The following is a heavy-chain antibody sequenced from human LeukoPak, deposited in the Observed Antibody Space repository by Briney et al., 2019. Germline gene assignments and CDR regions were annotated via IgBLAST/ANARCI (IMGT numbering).Heavy chain of an antibody. CDR1: GFTFSSDS. V-gene: IGHV3-21*01. J-gene: IGHJ3*01. CDR2: ISISSSYI. D-gene: IGHD3-22*01. CDR3: ARGYYDIS. Sequence: GGSLRLSCAASGFTFSSDSMNWVRQAPGKGLEWVSFISISSSYIYYADSVKGRFTISRDNAKNSLYLQMNSLRAEDTAVYYCARGYYDISWGQGTMVTVSS.